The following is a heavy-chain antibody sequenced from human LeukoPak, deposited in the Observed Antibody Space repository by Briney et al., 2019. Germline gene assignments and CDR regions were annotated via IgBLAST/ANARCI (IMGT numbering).Heavy chain of an antibody. J-gene: IGHJ4*02. Sequence: SETLSLTCTVSGGSISSYYWSWIRQPAGKGLEWIGRIYTSGSTNYNASLKSRVSMSVDTSKNQFSLKLSSATAADTAAFYCARENSGSYREFDYWGQGTLVTVSS. CDR3: ARENSGSYREFDY. CDR2: IYTSGST. CDR1: GGSISSYY. V-gene: IGHV4-4*07. D-gene: IGHD1-26*01.